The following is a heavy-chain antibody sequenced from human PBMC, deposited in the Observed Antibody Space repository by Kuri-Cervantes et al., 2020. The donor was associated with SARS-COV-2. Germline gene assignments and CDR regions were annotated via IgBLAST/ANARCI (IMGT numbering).Heavy chain of an antibody. CDR1: GGSISSYY. D-gene: IGHD4-11*01. CDR2: IYYSGST. J-gene: IGHJ6*03. V-gene: IGHV4-59*08. CDR3: SRTTVTTRRFVYYYYMNV. Sequence: SQTLSLTCAVSGGSISSYYWSWIRQPPGKGLEWIGYIYYSGSTNYNPSLKSRVTISVDTSKNQFSLKLSSVTAADTAVYYCSRTTVTTRRFVYYYYMNVWGKGPTVTVSS.